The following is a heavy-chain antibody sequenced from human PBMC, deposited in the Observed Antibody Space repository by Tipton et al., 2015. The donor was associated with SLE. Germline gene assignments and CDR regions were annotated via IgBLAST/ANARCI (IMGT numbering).Heavy chain of an antibody. CDR1: GFTFSSYE. J-gene: IGHJ4*02. CDR2: ISSSGSTI. V-gene: IGHV3-48*03. D-gene: IGHD3-22*01. Sequence: SLRLSCAASGFTFSSYEMNWVRQAPGKGLEWVSYISSSGSTIYYADSVKGRFTISRDNAKNSLYLQMNSLRAEDTAVYYCARELRRSMIVVVPLDYWGQGTLVTVSS. CDR3: ARELRRSMIVVVPLDY.